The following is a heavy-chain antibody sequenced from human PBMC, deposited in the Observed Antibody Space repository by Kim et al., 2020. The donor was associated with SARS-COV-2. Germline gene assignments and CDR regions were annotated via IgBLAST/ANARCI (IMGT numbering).Heavy chain of an antibody. V-gene: IGHV7-4-1*02. D-gene: IGHD3-22*01. CDR3: AREPSTLTYYYDSSEGSAFDI. CDR2: INTNTGNP. CDR1: GYTFTSYA. Sequence: ASVKVSCKASGYTFTSYAMNWVRQAPGQGLEWMGWINTNTGNPTYAQGFTGRFVFSLDTSVSTAYLQISSLKAEDTAVYYCAREPSTLTYYYDSSEGSAFDIWGQGTMVTVSS. J-gene: IGHJ3*02.